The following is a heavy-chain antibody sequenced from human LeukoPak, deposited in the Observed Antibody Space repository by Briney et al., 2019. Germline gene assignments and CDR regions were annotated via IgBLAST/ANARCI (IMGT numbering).Heavy chain of an antibody. Sequence: VASVKVSCKASGYTFTSYGISWVRQAPGQGLEWMGWISAYNGNTNYAQKLQGRVTMTTDTSTSTAYMELRSLRSDDTAVYYCARSLLLGVGATWGDYFDYWGQGTLVTVSS. D-gene: IGHD1-26*01. CDR1: GYTFTSYG. CDR3: ARSLLLGVGATWGDYFDY. J-gene: IGHJ4*02. V-gene: IGHV1-18*01. CDR2: ISAYNGNT.